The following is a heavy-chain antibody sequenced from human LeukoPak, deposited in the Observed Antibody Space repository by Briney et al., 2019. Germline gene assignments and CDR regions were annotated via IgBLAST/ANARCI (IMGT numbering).Heavy chain of an antibody. CDR1: GGSISSNY. D-gene: IGHD3-3*01. V-gene: IGHV4-59*01. J-gene: IGHJ6*02. CDR2: IYYSGST. Sequence: SQTLSLTCTVSGGSISSNYWTWIRQPPGKGLVWIGYIYYSGSTKYNPSLKSRVAISVDTSKNQFSLKLSSVTAADTAVYYCARDSSAYYDFWSGTYGMDVWGQGTTVTVSS. CDR3: ARDSSAYYDFWSGTYGMDV.